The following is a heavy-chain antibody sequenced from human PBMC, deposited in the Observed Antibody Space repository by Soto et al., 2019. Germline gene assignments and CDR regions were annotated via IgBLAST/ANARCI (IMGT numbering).Heavy chain of an antibody. CDR2: IYHSGST. J-gene: IGHJ4*02. D-gene: IGHD5-12*01. Sequence: QLQLQESGSGLVKPSQTLSLTCAVSGGSISSGGYSWSWIRQPPGKGLEWIGYIYHSGSTYYNPSLQRRVPITVDRAKNHFSLKLSSVTAADAAVYYCXXGGGLPRYCWGQGTLVTVSS. CDR3: XXGGGLPRYC. V-gene: IGHV4-30-2*01. CDR1: GGSISSGGYS.